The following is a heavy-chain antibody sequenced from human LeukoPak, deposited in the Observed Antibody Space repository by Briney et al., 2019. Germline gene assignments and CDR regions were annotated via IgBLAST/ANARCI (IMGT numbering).Heavy chain of an antibody. Sequence: PGGSLRLSCAASGFTFSDYAMTWVRQAPGKGLEWVSGISGSGGNTYYADSVKGRFTISRDNSKSTVYLQMDSLRAEDTVVYYCAKSRGDSSGYYYPLDYWGQGTLVTVSS. CDR1: GFTFSDYA. V-gene: IGHV3-23*01. D-gene: IGHD3-22*01. CDR3: AKSRGDSSGYYYPLDY. J-gene: IGHJ4*02. CDR2: ISGSGGNT.